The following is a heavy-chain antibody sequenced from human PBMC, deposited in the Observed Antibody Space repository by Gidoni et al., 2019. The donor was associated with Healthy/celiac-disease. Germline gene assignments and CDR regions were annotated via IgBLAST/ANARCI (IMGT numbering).Heavy chain of an antibody. V-gene: IGHV1-69*01. CDR1: GGNFSSYA. D-gene: IGHD3-22*01. CDR3: ARDSYYYDSSGYYHSDQFDY. J-gene: IGHJ4*02. Sequence: QVQLVQSGAEVKKPGSSVKVSCKASGGNFSSYAISGVRQAPGQGLEWMGGIIPIFGTANYAQKFQGRVTITAYESTRTAYMELSSLRSEDTAVYYCARDSYYYDSSGYYHSDQFDYWGQGTLVTVSS. CDR2: IIPIFGTA.